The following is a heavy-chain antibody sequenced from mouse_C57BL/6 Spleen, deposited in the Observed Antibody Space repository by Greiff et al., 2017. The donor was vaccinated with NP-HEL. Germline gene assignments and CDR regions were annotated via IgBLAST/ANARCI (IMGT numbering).Heavy chain of an antibody. J-gene: IGHJ3*01. CDR2: IDPSDSYT. CDR1: GYTFTSYW. V-gene: IGHV1-69*01. CDR3: ARGGLGFAY. Sequence: QVQLQQPGAELVMPGASVKLSCKASGYTFTSYWMHWVKQRPGQGLEWIGEIDPSDSYTNYNQKFKGKSTLTVDNSSSTAYMQLSSLTSEDSAVYYCARGGLGFAYWGQGTLVTVSA. D-gene: IGHD3-3*01.